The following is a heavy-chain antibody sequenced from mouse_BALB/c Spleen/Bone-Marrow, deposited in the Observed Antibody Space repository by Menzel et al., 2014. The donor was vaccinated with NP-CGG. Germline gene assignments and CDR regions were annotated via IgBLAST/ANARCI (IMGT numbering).Heavy chain of an antibody. CDR2: IDPSDSET. CDR3: ARSGNYYFDY. V-gene: IGHV1-69*02. Sequence: VQLQQSGAELVKPGAPVKLSCKASGYTFTSYWMNWVKQRPGRGLEWIGRIDPSDSETHYNQKFKDKATLTVDKSSSTAYMQLSSLTSEDSAVYYCARSGNYYFDYWGQGTTLTVSS. CDR1: GYTFTSYW. J-gene: IGHJ2*01. D-gene: IGHD2-1*01.